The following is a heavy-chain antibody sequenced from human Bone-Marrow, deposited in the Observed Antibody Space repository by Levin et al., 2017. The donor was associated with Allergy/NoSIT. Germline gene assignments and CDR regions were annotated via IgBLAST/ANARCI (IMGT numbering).Heavy chain of an antibody. Sequence: LSLTCAASGFPFSSHIMGWVRQAPGMGLEYVSVISVSDDRTFYADSVKGRFTISRDNPKKTLYPPMNSRRAGVTALYYCASGGPSWAFFDPWGQGTLVIVSS. CDR1: GFPFSSHI. D-gene: IGHD3-3*02. CDR3: ASGGPSWAFFDP. V-gene: IGHV3-23*01. J-gene: IGHJ5*02. CDR2: ISVSDDRT.